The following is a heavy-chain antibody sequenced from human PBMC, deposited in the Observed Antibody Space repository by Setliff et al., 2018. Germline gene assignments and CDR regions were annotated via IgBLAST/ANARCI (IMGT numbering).Heavy chain of an antibody. D-gene: IGHD2-21*01. V-gene: IGHV3-48*03. CDR2: ISSTGGTT. CDR3: ASGDWFYFDC. CDR1: GFTFSSYE. J-gene: IGHJ4*02. Sequence: GGSLRLSCAASGFTFSSYEMYWVRQAPGKGLEWVSFISSTGGTTSYADSVRGRFTISRDTAKNSVYLQMNSLRAEDTGVYYCASGDWFYFDCWGQGTLVTVSS.